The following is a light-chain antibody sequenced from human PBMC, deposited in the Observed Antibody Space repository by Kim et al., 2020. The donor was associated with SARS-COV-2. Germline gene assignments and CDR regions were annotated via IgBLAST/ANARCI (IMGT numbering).Light chain of an antibody. CDR2: LDSDGSH. CDR3: QTWDTGVRL. Sequence: APVQPTCPLGRGHSRYANAWHQQQPEQGPRFLIKLDSDGSHNKGDGIPDRFSGSSSGAERYLTISSPQSEDEADYYCQTWDTGVRLFGGGTQLTVL. CDR1: RGHSRYA. V-gene: IGLV4-69*01. J-gene: IGLJ3*02.